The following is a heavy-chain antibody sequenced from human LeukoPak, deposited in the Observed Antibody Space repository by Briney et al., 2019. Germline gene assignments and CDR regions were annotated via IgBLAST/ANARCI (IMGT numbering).Heavy chain of an antibody. D-gene: IGHD3-9*01. V-gene: IGHV4-38-2*02. J-gene: IGHJ6*03. CDR2: IYHSGST. CDR1: GYSISSGYY. Sequence: SETLSLTCTVSGYSISSGYYWGWIRQPPGKGLEWIGSIYHSGSTYYNPSLKSRVTISVDTSKNQFSLKLSSVTAADTAVYYCARTTGVRNFDWSYYYYMDVWGKGTTVTISS. CDR3: ARTTGVRNFDWSYYYYMDV.